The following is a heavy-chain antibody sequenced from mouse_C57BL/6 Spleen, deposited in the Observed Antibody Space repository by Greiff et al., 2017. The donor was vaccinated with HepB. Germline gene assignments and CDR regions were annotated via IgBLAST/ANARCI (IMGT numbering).Heavy chain of an antibody. V-gene: IGHV1-18*01. CDR1: GYTFTDYN. D-gene: IGHD2-5*01. CDR2: INPNNGGT. J-gene: IGHJ1*03. CDR3: ARSSYYSKRYFDV. Sequence: EVQGVESGPELVKPGASVKIPCKASGYTFTDYNMDWVKQSHGKSLEWIGDINPNNGGTIYNQKFKGKATLTVDKSSSTAYMELRSLTSEDTAVYYCARSSYYSKRYFDVWGTGTTVTVSS.